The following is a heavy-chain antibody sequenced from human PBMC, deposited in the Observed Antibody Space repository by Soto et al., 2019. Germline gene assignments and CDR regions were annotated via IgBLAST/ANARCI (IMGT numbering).Heavy chain of an antibody. CDR1: GFTFSRLA. CDR2: IDYSGGTT. J-gene: IGHJ4*02. CDR3: AKDATRTDGWYYFDY. V-gene: IGHV3-23*01. D-gene: IGHD6-19*01. Sequence: VQLLESGGGLVQPGGSLRLSCAASGFTFSRLAMGWVRQAPGKGLEWVSVIDYSGGTTYYTDSVKGRFTISRDNSKKMLFLQMNSLRAEDTAVYFCAKDATRTDGWYYFDYWGQGALVTVSS.